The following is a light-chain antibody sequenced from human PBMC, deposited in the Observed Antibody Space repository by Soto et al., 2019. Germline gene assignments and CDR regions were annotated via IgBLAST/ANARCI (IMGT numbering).Light chain of an antibody. Sequence: DIQMTQSPSSLSSSVGDRFTITCLASQSISSYLNWYQQKPGKAPKVLIYGAYSLQSGVPSRFSGSGSGTEFTLTISSLQPDDFATYYCQQYNSYSEAFGQGTKVDIK. J-gene: IGKJ1*01. CDR3: QQYNSYSEA. CDR1: QSISSY. V-gene: IGKV1-5*01. CDR2: GAY.